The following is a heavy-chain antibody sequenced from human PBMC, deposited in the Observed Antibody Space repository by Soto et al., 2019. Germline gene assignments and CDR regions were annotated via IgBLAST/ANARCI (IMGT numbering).Heavy chain of an antibody. J-gene: IGHJ5*02. CDR3: ASGSGCYPHGGWFDP. CDR2: SNAANGNT. D-gene: IGHD1-26*01. Sequence: QVQFVQSGSEVKKPGASVKVSCKASGYTFTSYAMHWVRQAPGQRLEWMGWSNAANGNTKYSQKFQGRVTITRDTSASTVYMALSSLTSEDTAVYYCASGSGCYPHGGWFDPWGQGTLVTVSS. V-gene: IGHV1-3*01. CDR1: GYTFTSYA.